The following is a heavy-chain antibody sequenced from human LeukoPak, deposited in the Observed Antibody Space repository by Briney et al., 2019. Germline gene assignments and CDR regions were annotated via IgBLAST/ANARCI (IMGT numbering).Heavy chain of an antibody. V-gene: IGHV4-39*07. D-gene: IGHD1-26*01. CDR3: AREGSAGRGVWELLHSVLGNYFDY. CDR2: IYYSGST. Sequence: KPSETLSLTCTVSGGSISSSSYYWGWIRQPPGKGLEWIGSIYYSGSTYYNPSLKSRVTISVDTSKNQFSLKLSSVTAADTAVYYCAREGSAGRGVWELLHSVLGNYFDYWGQGTLVTVSS. J-gene: IGHJ4*02. CDR1: GGSISSSSYY.